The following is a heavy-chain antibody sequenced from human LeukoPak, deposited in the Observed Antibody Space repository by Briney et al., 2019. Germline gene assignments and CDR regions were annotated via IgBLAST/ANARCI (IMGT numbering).Heavy chain of an antibody. CDR2: INPNSGGT. D-gene: IGHD6-13*01. V-gene: IGHV1-2*02. CDR1: GYTFTGYY. J-gene: IGHJ4*02. CDR3: ARSPPYSSSWYIDY. Sequence: ASVKVSCKASGYTFTGYYMRWVRQAPGQGLEWMGWINPNSGGTNYAQKFQGRVTMTRDTSISTAYMELSRLRSDDTAVYYCARSPPYSSSWYIDYWGQGTLVTVSS.